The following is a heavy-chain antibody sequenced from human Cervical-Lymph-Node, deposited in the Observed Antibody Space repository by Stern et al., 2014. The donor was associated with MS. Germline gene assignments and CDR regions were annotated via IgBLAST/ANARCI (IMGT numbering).Heavy chain of an antibody. CDR2: ISWDSGSI. CDR3: AKDIEVTIITGPSA. V-gene: IGHV3-9*01. CDR1: GFTFDDYA. D-gene: IGHD3-22*01. J-gene: IGHJ5*02. Sequence: EVQLVESGGGLVQPGRSLRLSCAASGFTFDDYAMHWVRQAPGKGLEGVSSISWDSGSIAYADSVKGRFTISRDNAKNSLYLQMNSLRTEDTAFYYCAKDIEVTIITGPSAWGQGTLVTVSS.